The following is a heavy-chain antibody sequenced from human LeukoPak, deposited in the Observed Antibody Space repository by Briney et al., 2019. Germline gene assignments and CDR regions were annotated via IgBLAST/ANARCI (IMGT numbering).Heavy chain of an antibody. CDR1: GFTFSSYG. D-gene: IGHD1-26*01. CDR3: ARVKVGTTSWFDP. Sequence: GRSLRLSCAASGFTFSSYGMHWVRQAPGKGLEWVAVIWYDGSNKYYGDSVKGRFTISRDNSKKTLYLQMNSLRVEDTAVYYCARVKVGTTSWFDPWGQGTLVTVSS. V-gene: IGHV3-33*01. CDR2: IWYDGSNK. J-gene: IGHJ5*02.